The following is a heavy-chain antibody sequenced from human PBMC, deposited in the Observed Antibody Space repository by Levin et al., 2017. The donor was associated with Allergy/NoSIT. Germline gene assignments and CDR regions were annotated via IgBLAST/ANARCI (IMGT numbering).Heavy chain of an antibody. CDR1: GFTFSSYA. J-gene: IGHJ3*02. Sequence: GGSLRLSCAASGFTFSSYAMHWVRQAPGKGLEWVAVISYDGSNKYYADSVKGRFTISRDNSKNTLYLQMNSLRAEDTAVYYCARAQRAGFFTMIDRRAFDIWGQGTMVTVSS. CDR3: ARAQRAGFFTMIDRRAFDI. CDR2: ISYDGSNK. D-gene: IGHD3-22*01. V-gene: IGHV3-30*04.